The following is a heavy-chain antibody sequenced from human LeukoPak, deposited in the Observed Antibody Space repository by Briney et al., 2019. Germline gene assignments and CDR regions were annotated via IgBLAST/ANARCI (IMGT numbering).Heavy chain of an antibody. CDR2: INHSGST. D-gene: IGHD3-16*01. CDR3: ARASLGFRRWNWFDP. Sequence: SETLSLTCAVYGGSFSGYYWSWIRQPPGKGLEWIGEINHSGSTNYNPSLKSRVTISVDTSKNQFSLKLSSVTAADTAVYYCARASLGFRRWNWFDPWGQGTLVTVSS. CDR1: GGSFSGYY. J-gene: IGHJ5*02. V-gene: IGHV4-34*01.